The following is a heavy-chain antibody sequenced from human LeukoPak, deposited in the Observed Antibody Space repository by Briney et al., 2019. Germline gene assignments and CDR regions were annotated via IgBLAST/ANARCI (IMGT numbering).Heavy chain of an antibody. J-gene: IGHJ4*02. CDR1: GFTFSSYA. D-gene: IGHD6-13*01. Sequence: PGGSLRLSCAASGFTFSSYAMHWVRQAPGKGLEYVSAISSNGGSTYYANSVKGRFTTSRDNSKNTLYLQMGSLRAEDMAVYYCARARGSSWAHFDYWGQGTLVTVSS. V-gene: IGHV3-64*01. CDR3: ARARGSSWAHFDY. CDR2: ISSNGGST.